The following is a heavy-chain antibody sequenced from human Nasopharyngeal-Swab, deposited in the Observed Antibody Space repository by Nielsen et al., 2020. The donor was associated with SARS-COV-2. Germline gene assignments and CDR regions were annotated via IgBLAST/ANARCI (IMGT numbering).Heavy chain of an antibody. V-gene: IGHV4-39*07. D-gene: IGHD1-20*01. CDR3: ARDRSLIYNWKQSPYFDY. J-gene: IGHJ4*02. Sequence: PGKGLEWIGSIYYSGSTYYNPSLKSRVTISVDTSKNQFSLKLSSVTAADTAVYYCARDRSLIYNWKQSPYFDYWGQGTLVTVSS. CDR2: IYYSGST.